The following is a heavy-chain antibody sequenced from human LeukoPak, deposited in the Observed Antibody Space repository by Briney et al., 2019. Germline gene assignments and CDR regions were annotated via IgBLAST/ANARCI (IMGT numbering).Heavy chain of an antibody. V-gene: IGHV3-30*03. Sequence: GGSLRLSCAASGFTFSSYGMHWVRQAPGKGLECVAVISYDGSNKYYADSVKGRFTISRDNSKNTLYLQMNSLRAEDTAVYYCATSPRGWYGSNFDYWGQGTLVTVSS. J-gene: IGHJ4*02. CDR2: ISYDGSNK. CDR3: ATSPRGWYGSNFDY. CDR1: GFTFSSYG. D-gene: IGHD6-19*01.